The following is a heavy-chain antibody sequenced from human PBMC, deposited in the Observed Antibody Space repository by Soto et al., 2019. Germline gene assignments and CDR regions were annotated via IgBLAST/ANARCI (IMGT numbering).Heavy chain of an antibody. CDR2: IYSCGST. J-gene: IGHJ6*02. D-gene: IGHD1-26*01. V-gene: IGHV3-66*03. CDR3: AGGEGGSYFCGLDYYYGMDV. CDR1: GFTVSSNY. Sequence: GGSLRLSCAASGFTVSSNYMSWVRQAPGKGLEWVSVIYSCGSTYYADSVKGRFTISRDNSKNTLYLQMNSLRAEDTAVYYCAGGEGGSYFCGLDYYYGMDVWGQGTTVTVSS.